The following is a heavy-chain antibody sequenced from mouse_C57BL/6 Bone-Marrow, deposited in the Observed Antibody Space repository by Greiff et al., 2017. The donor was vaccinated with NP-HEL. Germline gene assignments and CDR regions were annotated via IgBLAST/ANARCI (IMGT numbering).Heavy chain of an antibody. CDR3: ARDGYYFDY. Sequence: DVMLVESGGDLVKPGGSLKLSCAASGFTFSSYGMSWVRQTPDKRLEWVATISSGGSYTYYPDSVKGRFTISRDNAKNTLYLQMSSLKSEDTAMYYCARDGYYFDYWGQGTTLTVSS. J-gene: IGHJ2*01. CDR2: ISSGGSYT. V-gene: IGHV5-6*02. CDR1: GFTFSSYG. D-gene: IGHD2-3*01.